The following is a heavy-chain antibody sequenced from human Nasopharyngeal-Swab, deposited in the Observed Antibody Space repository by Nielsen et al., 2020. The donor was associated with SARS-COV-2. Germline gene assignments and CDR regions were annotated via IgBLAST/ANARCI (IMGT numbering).Heavy chain of an antibody. Sequence: SVKVSCKASGFTFTSSAVQWVRQAHGQRLEWIGWIVVGSGNTNYAQKFQERVTITRDMSTSTAYMELSSLRSEDTAVYYCAADPQPIIAAAGNIWGQGTMVTVSS. V-gene: IGHV1-58*01. D-gene: IGHD6-13*01. CDR2: IVVGSGNT. J-gene: IGHJ3*02. CDR1: GFTFTSSA. CDR3: AADPQPIIAAAGNI.